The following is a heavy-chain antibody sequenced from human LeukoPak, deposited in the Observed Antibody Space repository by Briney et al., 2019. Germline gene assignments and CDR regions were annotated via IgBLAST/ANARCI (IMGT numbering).Heavy chain of an antibody. CDR3: AGQNVPTPHDY. V-gene: IGHV4-4*09. D-gene: IGHD2-2*01. CDR2: ISAAGTT. CDR1: GGSISSYY. J-gene: IGHJ4*02. Sequence: SETLSLTCTVSGGSISSYYWSWIRQPPGKGLEWIAYISAAGTTFYNPSLKSRVTISLDRSKNQFSLNLTSITAADTAVYYCAGQNVPTPHDYWGQGTQVTVSS.